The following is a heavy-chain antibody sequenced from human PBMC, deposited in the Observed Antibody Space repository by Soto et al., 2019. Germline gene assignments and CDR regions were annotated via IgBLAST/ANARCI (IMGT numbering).Heavy chain of an antibody. J-gene: IGHJ4*02. Sequence: ASVKVSCKASGYTFTNYYMHWVRQAPGQGLEWMGVINPSGGSTNYAQKFQGRVTMTRDTSTSTVYMELSSLRSEDTAVYYCARDLEAAGVDYWGQGTLVTVSS. CDR1: GYTFTNYY. D-gene: IGHD6-13*01. CDR2: INPSGGST. V-gene: IGHV1-46*01. CDR3: ARDLEAAGVDY.